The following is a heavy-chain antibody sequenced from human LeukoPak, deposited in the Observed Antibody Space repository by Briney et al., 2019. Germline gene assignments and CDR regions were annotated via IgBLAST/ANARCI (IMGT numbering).Heavy chain of an antibody. Sequence: SETLSLTCTVSGGSISSYYWSWIRQPPGQGLEWIGYIYYSGSTNYNPSLKSRVTISVDTSKNQFSLKLSSVTAADTAVYYCARDSSSGLDGYSSSWYSTMGAFDIWGQGTMVTVSS. J-gene: IGHJ3*02. V-gene: IGHV4-59*01. CDR2: IYYSGST. CDR1: GGSISSYY. CDR3: ARDSSSGLDGYSSSWYSTMGAFDI. D-gene: IGHD6-13*01.